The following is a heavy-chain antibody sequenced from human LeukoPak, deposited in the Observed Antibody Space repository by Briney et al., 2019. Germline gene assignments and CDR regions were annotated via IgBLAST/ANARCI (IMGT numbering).Heavy chain of an antibody. Sequence: GGSLRLSCAASGFTFSSYGMHWVRQAPGKGLEWVALIWYDGSNKYYADSVKGRLTISRDNSKNTLYLQMNSLRAEDTAVYYCAREGPRGNSQFDYWGQGTLVTVSS. CDR2: IWYDGSNK. V-gene: IGHV3-33*01. J-gene: IGHJ4*02. CDR1: GFTFSSYG. CDR3: AREGPRGNSQFDY. D-gene: IGHD2/OR15-2a*01.